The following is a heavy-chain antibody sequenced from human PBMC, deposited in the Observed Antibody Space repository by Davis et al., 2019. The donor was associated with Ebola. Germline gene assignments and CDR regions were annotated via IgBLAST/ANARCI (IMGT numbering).Heavy chain of an antibody. CDR2: IYSGGST. CDR1: GFTVSSNY. Sequence: GESLKISCAASGFTVSSNYMSWVRQAPGKGLEWVSVIYSGGSTYYADSVKGRFTISRDNSKNTLYLQMNSLRAEDTAVYYCARGIQLWLEGWFDPWGQGTLVTVSS. D-gene: IGHD5-18*01. V-gene: IGHV3-66*02. J-gene: IGHJ5*02. CDR3: ARGIQLWLEGWFDP.